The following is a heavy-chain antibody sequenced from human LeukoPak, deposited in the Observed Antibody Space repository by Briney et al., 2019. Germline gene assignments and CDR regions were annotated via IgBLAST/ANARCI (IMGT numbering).Heavy chain of an antibody. J-gene: IGHJ3*02. CDR3: AKDRRGGSYYAATLDI. CDR2: ISDSGDIT. D-gene: IGHD1-26*01. V-gene: IGHV3-23*01. Sequence: GGSLRLSCAASGFTFSSYAMSWVRQAPGKGLEWVSGISDSGDITYYADSVKGRFTISRGNSKNTLYVQMNSLRIEDTAVYYCAKDRRGGSYYAATLDIWGQGTMVTVSS. CDR1: GFTFSSYA.